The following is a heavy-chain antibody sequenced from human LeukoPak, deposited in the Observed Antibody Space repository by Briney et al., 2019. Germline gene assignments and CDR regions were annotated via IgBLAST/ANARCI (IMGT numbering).Heavy chain of an antibody. CDR3: ARGGIAVAGTLDY. D-gene: IGHD6-19*01. CDR2: IWYDGSNK. CDR1: GFTFSSYA. V-gene: IGHV3-33*08. J-gene: IGHJ4*02. Sequence: GGSLRLSCAASGFTFSSYAMHWVRQAPGKGLEWVAVIWYDGSNKYYADSVKGRFTISRDNSKNTLYLQMNSLRAEDTAVYYCARGGIAVAGTLDYWGQGTLVTVSS.